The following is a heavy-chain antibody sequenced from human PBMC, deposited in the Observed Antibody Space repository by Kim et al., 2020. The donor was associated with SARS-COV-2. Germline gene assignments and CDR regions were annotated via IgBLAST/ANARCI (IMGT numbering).Heavy chain of an antibody. CDR2: ISGSGGST. V-gene: IGHV3-23*01. D-gene: IGHD3-22*01. J-gene: IGHJ3*02. Sequence: GGSLRLSCAASGFTFSSYAMSWVRQAPGKGLEWVSAISGSGGSTYYADSVKGRFTISRDNSKNTLYLQMNSLRAEDTAVYYCAKESADLYYYDSSGYYGLDFAIWGQGTMVTVSS. CDR3: AKESADLYYYDSSGYYGLDFAI. CDR1: GFTFSSYA.